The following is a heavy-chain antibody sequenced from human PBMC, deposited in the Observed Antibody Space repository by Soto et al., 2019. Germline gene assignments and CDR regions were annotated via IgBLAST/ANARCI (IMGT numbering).Heavy chain of an antibody. D-gene: IGHD3-22*01. CDR2: INPSGGST. CDR1: GYTFTSYY. Sequence: ASVTVSCKASGYTFTSYYMHWVRQAPGQGLEWMGIINPSGGSTSYAQKFQGRVTMTRDTSTSTVYMELSSLRSEDTAVYYCARDPFNYYDSSDVMDVWGQGTTVTVSS. J-gene: IGHJ6*02. CDR3: ARDPFNYYDSSDVMDV. V-gene: IGHV1-46*03.